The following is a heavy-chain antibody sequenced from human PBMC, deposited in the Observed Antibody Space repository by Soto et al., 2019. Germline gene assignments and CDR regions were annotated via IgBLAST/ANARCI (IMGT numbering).Heavy chain of an antibody. V-gene: IGHV4-30-2*01. CDR1: GGSISSGGYS. CDR2: IYHSGST. Sequence: QLQLQESGSGLVKPSQTLSLTCAVSGGSISSGGYSWSWIRQPPGKGLEWIGYIYHSGSTYYNPSPKRRVTIPVARSKNQFSLKLSSVTAADTAVYYCARAYGGKTSYTWFDPWGQGTLVTVSS. J-gene: IGHJ5*02. CDR3: ARAYGGKTSYTWFDP. D-gene: IGHD2-15*01.